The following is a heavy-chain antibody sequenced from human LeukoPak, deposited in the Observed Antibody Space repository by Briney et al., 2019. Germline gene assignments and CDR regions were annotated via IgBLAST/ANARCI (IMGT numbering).Heavy chain of an antibody. CDR3: ARVQSRLNWFDP. CDR1: GGSISSYY. J-gene: IGHJ5*02. CDR2: INHSGST. V-gene: IGHV4-34*01. Sequence: SETLSLTCTVSGGSISSYYWSWIRQPPGKGLEWIGEINHSGSTNYNPSLKSRVTISVDTSKNQFSLKLSSVTAADTAVYYCARVQSRLNWFDPWGQGTLVTVSS.